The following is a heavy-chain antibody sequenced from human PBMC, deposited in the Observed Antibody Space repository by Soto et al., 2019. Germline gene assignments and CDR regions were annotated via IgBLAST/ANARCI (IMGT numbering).Heavy chain of an antibody. D-gene: IGHD6-13*01. Sequence: QVQLVQSGAGVKKPGASVKVSCKASGYTFTSYDINWVRQATGQGLEWMGWMNPNSGNTGDAQKFKGRVTMTRNTAISTAYMELSSLRSEDTAVYYCAKGSSSWYDAFDIWGQGTMVTVSS. J-gene: IGHJ3*02. CDR3: AKGSSSWYDAFDI. CDR2: MNPNSGNT. CDR1: GYTFTSYD. V-gene: IGHV1-8*01.